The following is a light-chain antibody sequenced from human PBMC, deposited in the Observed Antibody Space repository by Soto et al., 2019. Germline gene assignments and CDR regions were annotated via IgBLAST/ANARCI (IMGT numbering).Light chain of an antibody. CDR2: GAS. Sequence: EIVLTQSPGTPSLSPGERVTLACSASQSISSSYLPWYQQKPGQAPRLLIYGASSTATGIPDRFNGSGSGTDFTLTISRLEPGDFSAYYCQFIGSSRNTIGQGTKLEIK. V-gene: IGKV3-20*01. CDR3: QFIGSSRNT. CDR1: QSISSSY. J-gene: IGKJ2*01.